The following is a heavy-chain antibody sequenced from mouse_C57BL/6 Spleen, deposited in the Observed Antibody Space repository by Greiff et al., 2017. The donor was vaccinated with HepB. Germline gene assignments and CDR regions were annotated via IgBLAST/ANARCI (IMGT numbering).Heavy chain of an antibody. D-gene: IGHD1-1*01. Sequence: DVKLQESGAELVRPGASVKLSCTASGFNIKDYYMHWVKQRPEQGLEWIGRIDPEDGDTEYAPKFQGKATMTADTSSNTAYLQLSSLTSEDTAVYYCTLYYYGSSSWFAYWGQGTLVTVSA. J-gene: IGHJ3*01. CDR3: TLYYYGSSSWFAY. V-gene: IGHV14-1*01. CDR2: IDPEDGDT. CDR1: GFNIKDYY.